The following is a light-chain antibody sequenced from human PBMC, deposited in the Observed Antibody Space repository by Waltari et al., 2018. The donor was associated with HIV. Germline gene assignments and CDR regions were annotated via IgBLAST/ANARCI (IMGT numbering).Light chain of an antibody. Sequence: EVVMTQSPATLSVSPGERATLSCRASQSLSINLVWYQQKPGQAPRLLIYGASTRATGIPARFSGSGSGTEFTLTISSLQSEDFAVYYCQQYSGTFGQGTKVEIK. CDR2: GAS. V-gene: IGKV3-15*01. CDR1: QSLSIN. J-gene: IGKJ1*01. CDR3: QQYSGT.